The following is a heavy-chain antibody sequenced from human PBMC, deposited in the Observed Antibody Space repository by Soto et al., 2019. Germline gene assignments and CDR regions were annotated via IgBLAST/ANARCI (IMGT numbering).Heavy chain of an antibody. CDR1: GGSISSYY. Sequence: KPSETLSLTCTVSGGSISSYYWSWIRQPPGKGLEWIGYIYYSGSTNYNPSLKSRVTISVDTSKNQFSLKLSSVTAADTAVYYCARGLGGYYDSSGYSDYWGQGTLVTVSS. J-gene: IGHJ4*02. CDR2: IYYSGST. V-gene: IGHV4-59*01. CDR3: ARGLGGYYDSSGYSDY. D-gene: IGHD3-22*01.